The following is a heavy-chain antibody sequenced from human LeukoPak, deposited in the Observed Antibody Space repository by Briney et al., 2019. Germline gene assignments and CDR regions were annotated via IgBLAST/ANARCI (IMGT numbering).Heavy chain of an antibody. V-gene: IGHV1-46*01. Sequence: GASVKVSCKASGYTFTNNYXXWVRQXPGQGLEWMGMIYPRDGSTSYAQNFQGRVTVTRDTSTTTVHMELRGLRSEDTAVYYCARDQEGFDYWGQGTVVTVSS. CDR2: IYPRDGST. CDR1: GYTFTNNY. CDR3: ARDQEGFDY. J-gene: IGHJ4*02.